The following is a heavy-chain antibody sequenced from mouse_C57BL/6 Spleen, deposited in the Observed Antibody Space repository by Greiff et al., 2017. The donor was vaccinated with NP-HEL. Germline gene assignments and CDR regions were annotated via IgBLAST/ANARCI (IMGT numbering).Heavy chain of an antibody. CDR1: GYTFTSYT. V-gene: IGHV1-4*01. CDR2: INPSSGYT. J-gene: IGHJ4*01. CDR3: ARSPLYYSNPYYAMDY. Sequence: VKLLESGAELARPGASVKMSCKASGYTFTSYTMHWVKQRPGPGLEWIGYINPSSGYTKYNQKFKDKATLTADKSSSTAYMQLSSLTSEDSAVYYCARSPLYYSNPYYAMDYWGQGTSVTVSS. D-gene: IGHD2-5*01.